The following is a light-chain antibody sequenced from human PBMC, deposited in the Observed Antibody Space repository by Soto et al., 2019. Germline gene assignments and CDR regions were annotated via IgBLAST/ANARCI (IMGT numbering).Light chain of an antibody. J-gene: IGKJ5*01. CDR2: DAS. V-gene: IGKV1-5*01. CDR1: QSISRW. Sequence: DIQMTQSPSTLSASVGDTVTITCRASQSISRWLAWYQQKPGKAPKILISDASILENGVPSRFSGTGSGTEFTLTISNLQPDDFATYFCQQYNSFSLITFGQGTRLEN. CDR3: QQYNSFSLIT.